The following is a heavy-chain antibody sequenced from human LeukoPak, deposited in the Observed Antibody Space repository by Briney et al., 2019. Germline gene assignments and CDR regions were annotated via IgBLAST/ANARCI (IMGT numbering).Heavy chain of an antibody. V-gene: IGHV4-59*08. D-gene: IGHD5-12*01. J-gene: IGHJ4*02. Sequence: PSETLSLTCTVSGGSISSYYWSWLRQPPGKGLEWIGYVSYSGSTNCNPSLKSRVTISQDTSKNPFSLKLSSVTAADTAVYYCARHGAAYDYDFWGQGTLVTVSS. CDR2: VSYSGST. CDR3: ARHGAAYDYDF. CDR1: GGSISSYY.